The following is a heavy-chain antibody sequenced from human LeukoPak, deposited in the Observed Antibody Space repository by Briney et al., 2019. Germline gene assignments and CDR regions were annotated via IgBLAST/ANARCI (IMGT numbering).Heavy chain of an antibody. CDR3: AKDLELLYYYYMDV. CDR1: GFIFTSYA. V-gene: IGHV3-23*01. CDR2: IGGSGDRT. J-gene: IGHJ6*03. D-gene: IGHD1-7*01. Sequence: GGSLRLSCAASGFIFTSYAMSWVRQAPGKGLEWVSSIGGSGDRTYYADSVKGRFTISRDNSKNTLYLQMNSLRAEDTAVYYCAKDLELLYYYYMDVWGKGTTVTVSS.